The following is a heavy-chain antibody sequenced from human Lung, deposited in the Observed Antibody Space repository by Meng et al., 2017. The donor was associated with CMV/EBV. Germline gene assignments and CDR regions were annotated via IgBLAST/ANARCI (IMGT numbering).Heavy chain of an antibody. V-gene: IGHV1-18*01. J-gene: IGHJ5*02. D-gene: IGHD6-13*01. CDR2: ISGYNGNT. CDR1: GYAFSNYG. CDR3: ARDAYFNTWYPNWFDP. Sequence: ASXXVSXKAYGYAFSNYGVTWVRQAPGQGPEWMGWISGYNGNTKYAQKFQGRVTMTADTSTSTVYMELRSLTSDDTAVYYCARDAYFNTWYPNWFDPWGQGTLVPVSS.